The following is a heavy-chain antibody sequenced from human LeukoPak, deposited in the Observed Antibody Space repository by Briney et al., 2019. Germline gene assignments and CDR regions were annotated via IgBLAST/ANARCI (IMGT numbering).Heavy chain of an antibody. D-gene: IGHD5-24*01. Sequence: GGSLRLSCTASGFNFGIYGMHWVRQAPGKGLEWVAVISYDGSNKYYADSVKGRFTISRDNSKNTLYLQMNSLRAEDTAVYYCARDPEMATRGGPVDYWGQGTLVTVSS. CDR1: GFNFGIYG. J-gene: IGHJ4*02. CDR3: ARDPEMATRGGPVDY. V-gene: IGHV3-33*05. CDR2: ISYDGSNK.